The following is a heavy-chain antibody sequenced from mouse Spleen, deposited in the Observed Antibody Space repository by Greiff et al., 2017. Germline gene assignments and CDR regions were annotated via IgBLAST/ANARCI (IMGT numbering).Heavy chain of an antibody. V-gene: IGHV8-12*01. D-gene: IGHD1-1*01. CDR2: IYWDDDK. CDR1: GFSLSTSGMG. Sequence: QVTLKVSGPGILQPSQTLSLTCSFSGFSLSTSGMGVSWIRQPSGKGLEWLAHIYWDDDKRYNPSLKSRLTISKDTSRNQVFLKITSVDTADTATYYCARSLLRSSFDYWGQGTTLTVSS. J-gene: IGHJ2*01. CDR3: ARSLLRSSFDY.